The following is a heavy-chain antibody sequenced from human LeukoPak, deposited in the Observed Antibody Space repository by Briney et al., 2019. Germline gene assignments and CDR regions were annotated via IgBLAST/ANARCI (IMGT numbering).Heavy chain of an antibody. CDR1: GFTFSSYV. D-gene: IGHD1-26*01. CDR3: AKDLGGNFDY. CDR2: ISNSGGST. Sequence: GGSLRLSCAASGFTFSSYVMSWVRQAPGKGLEWVSSISNSGGSTYYADSVKGRFTISRDNSKNTLYLQMNSLRAEDTAVYYCAKDLGGNFDYWGQGTLVTVSS. V-gene: IGHV3-23*01. J-gene: IGHJ4*02.